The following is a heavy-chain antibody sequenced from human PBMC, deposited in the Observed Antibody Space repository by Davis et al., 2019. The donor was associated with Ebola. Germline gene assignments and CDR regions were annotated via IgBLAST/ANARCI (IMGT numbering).Heavy chain of an antibody. CDR1: GFTFSDYY. J-gene: IGHJ4*02. V-gene: IGHV3-66*01. CDR3: ASAPLVLRFLEWLSFDY. Sequence: GGSLRLSCAASGFTFSDYYMSWVRQAPGKGLEWVSVIYSGGSTYYADSVKGRFTISRDNSKNTLYLQMNSLRAEDTAVYYCASAPLVLRFLEWLSFDYWGQGTLVTVSS. CDR2: IYSGGST. D-gene: IGHD3-3*01.